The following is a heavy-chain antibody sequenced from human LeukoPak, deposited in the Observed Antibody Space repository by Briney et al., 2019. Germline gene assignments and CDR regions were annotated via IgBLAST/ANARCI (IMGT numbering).Heavy chain of an antibody. J-gene: IGHJ4*02. V-gene: IGHV3-23*01. CDR1: GFTFSSYA. Sequence: PGASLRLSCAASGFTFSSYAMSWVRQAPGKGLEWVSAISGSGGSTYYADSVKGRFTISRDNSKNTLYLQMNSLRAEDTAVYYCARDLWLRPRWGSVTQSPDYWGQGTLVTVSS. CDR2: ISGSGGST. D-gene: IGHD5-12*01. CDR3: ARDLWLRPRWGSVTQSPDY.